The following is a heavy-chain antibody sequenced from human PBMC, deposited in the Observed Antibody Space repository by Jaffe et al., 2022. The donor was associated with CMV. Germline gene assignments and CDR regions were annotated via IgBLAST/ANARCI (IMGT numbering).Heavy chain of an antibody. J-gene: IGHJ3*02. CDR3: ARSAAAGTGQDAFDI. CDR2: ISSSSSTI. Sequence: EVQLVESGGGLVQPGGSLRLSCAASGFTFSSYSMNWVRQAPGKGLEWVSYISSSSSTIYYADSVKGRFTISRDNAKNSLYLQMNSLRDEDTAVYYCARSAAAGTGQDAFDIWGQGTMVTVSS. CDR1: GFTFSSYS. D-gene: IGHD6-13*01. V-gene: IGHV3-48*02.